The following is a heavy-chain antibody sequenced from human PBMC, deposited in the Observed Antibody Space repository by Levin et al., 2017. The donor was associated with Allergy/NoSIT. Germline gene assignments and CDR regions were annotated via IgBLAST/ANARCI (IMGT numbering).Heavy chain of an antibody. CDR1: GFTFSSYS. CDR3: ARDISGSYYLVDY. D-gene: IGHD1-26*01. Sequence: ETLSLTCAASGFTFSSYSMNWVRQAPGKGLEWVSSISSSSSYIYYADSVKGRFTISRDNAKNSLYLQMNSLRAEDTAVYYCARDISGSYYLVDYWGQGTLVTVSS. CDR2: ISSSSSYI. J-gene: IGHJ4*02. V-gene: IGHV3-21*01.